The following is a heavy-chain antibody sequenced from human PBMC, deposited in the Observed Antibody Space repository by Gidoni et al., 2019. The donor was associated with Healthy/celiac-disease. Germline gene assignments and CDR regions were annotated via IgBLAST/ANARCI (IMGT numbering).Heavy chain of an antibody. D-gene: IGHD6-13*01. CDR2: ISGSGGST. Sequence: EVQLLESGGGLVQPGGSLRLSCAASGFTFSSSALSWVRQAPGKGLVWVSAISGSGGSTYYADSVKGRFTISRDNSKNTLYLQMNSLRAEDTAVYYCAKDSIAAAGTFPYYYYYYGMDVWGQGTTVTVSS. V-gene: IGHV3-23*01. CDR3: AKDSIAAAGTFPYYYYYYGMDV. CDR1: GFTFSSSA. J-gene: IGHJ6*02.